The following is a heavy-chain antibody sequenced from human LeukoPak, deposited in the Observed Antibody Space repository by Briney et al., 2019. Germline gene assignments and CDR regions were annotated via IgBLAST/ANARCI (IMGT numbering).Heavy chain of an antibody. J-gene: IGHJ6*04. CDR2: INSDGSST. D-gene: IGHD2-2*02. Sequence: GGSLRLSCVASGFTFSNYWMHWVRQAPRKGLGWISRINSDGSSTSYADSVKGRVTISRDNAKNTLYLQMNSPRAEDTAVYYCVATYLYAMDVWGKGTTVTVSS. V-gene: IGHV3-74*01. CDR3: VATYLYAMDV. CDR1: GFTFSNYW.